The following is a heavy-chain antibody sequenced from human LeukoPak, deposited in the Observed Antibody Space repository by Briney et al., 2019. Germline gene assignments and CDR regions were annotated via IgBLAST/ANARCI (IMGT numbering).Heavy chain of an antibody. V-gene: IGHV4-34*01. CDR1: GGSFSGYY. D-gene: IGHD3-22*01. CDR2: INHSGST. Sequence: PSETLSLTCAVYGGSFSGYYWSWIRQPPGKGLEWIGEINHSGSTNYNPSLKSGVTISVDTSKNQFSLKLSSVTAADTAVYYCARRPRLFRPKKDAFDIWGQGTMVTVSS. CDR3: ARRPRLFRPKKDAFDI. J-gene: IGHJ3*02.